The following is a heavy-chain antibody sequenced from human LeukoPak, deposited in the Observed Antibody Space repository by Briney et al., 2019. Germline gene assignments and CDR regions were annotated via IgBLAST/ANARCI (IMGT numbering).Heavy chain of an antibody. V-gene: IGHV3-53*01. CDR1: GFTVRSNY. CDR2: IYAGGST. D-gene: IGHD5-12*01. CDR3: ARAHASGYDYNH. J-gene: IGHJ5*02. Sequence: PGGSLRLSCAASGFTVRSNYVSWVRQAPGKGLEWVSVIYAGGSTYYADSVKGRFTISRNNSKNTLFLQMNSLRAEDTAVYYCARAHASGYDYNHWGQGTLVTVSS.